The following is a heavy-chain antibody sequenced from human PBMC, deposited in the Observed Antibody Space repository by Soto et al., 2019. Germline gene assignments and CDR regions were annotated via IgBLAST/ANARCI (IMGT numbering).Heavy chain of an antibody. Sequence: EVQLVESGGGLVQPGESLRLSCAASGFTFSYYWMHWVRQAPGKGLVWVARIHSDGSSTTYADSVKGRFTISRDNGWNTMYMQMNSLRAEDTAVYYCARGDRGAFDVWGQGTVVTVSS. CDR2: IHSDGSST. D-gene: IGHD1-26*01. CDR1: GFTFSYYW. J-gene: IGHJ3*01. V-gene: IGHV3-74*01. CDR3: ARGDRGAFDV.